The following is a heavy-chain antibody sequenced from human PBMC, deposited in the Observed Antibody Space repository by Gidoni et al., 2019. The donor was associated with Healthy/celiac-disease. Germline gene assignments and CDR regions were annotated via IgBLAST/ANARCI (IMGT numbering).Heavy chain of an antibody. CDR1: GYTLTELS. J-gene: IGHJ3*02. D-gene: IGHD3-3*01. V-gene: IGHV1-24*01. Sequence: QVQLVQSGAEVKKHGASVKVSCKVYGYTLTELSMHWVRQAPGKGLEWMGGFDPEDGETIYAQKFQGRVTMTEDTSTDTAYMELSSLRSEDTAVYYCATIPRDDFWRSRADAFDIWGQGTMVTVSS. CDR2: FDPEDGET. CDR3: ATIPRDDFWRSRADAFDI.